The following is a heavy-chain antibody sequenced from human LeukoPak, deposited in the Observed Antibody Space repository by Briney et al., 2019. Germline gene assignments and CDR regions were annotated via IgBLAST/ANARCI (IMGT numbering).Heavy chain of an antibody. CDR2: IYYSGST. J-gene: IGHJ3*02. CDR1: GDSISSYY. Sequence: SETLSLTCTVSGDSISSYYGSWIRQPPGKGLEWIGYIYYSGSTNYNPSLKSRVTISVDTSKNQFSLKLSSVTAADTAVYYCARDSSSWNAFDIWGQGTMVTVSS. V-gene: IGHV4-59*01. CDR3: ARDSSSWNAFDI. D-gene: IGHD6-13*01.